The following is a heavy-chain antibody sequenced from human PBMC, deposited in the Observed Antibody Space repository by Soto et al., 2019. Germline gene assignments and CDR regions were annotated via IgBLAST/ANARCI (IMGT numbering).Heavy chain of an antibody. J-gene: IGHJ3*02. CDR2: ISGSGGST. Sequence: GGSLRLSCAASGFTFSIYVMSWVRQAQGKGLEWVSAISGSGGSTYYADSVKGRFTISRDNSKNTLYLQMNSLRAEDMAVYYCAKDRSSGYNRGAFDIWAKGQWSPSPQ. V-gene: IGHV3-23*01. D-gene: IGHD3-22*01. CDR3: AKDRSSGYNRGAFDI. CDR1: GFTFSIYV.